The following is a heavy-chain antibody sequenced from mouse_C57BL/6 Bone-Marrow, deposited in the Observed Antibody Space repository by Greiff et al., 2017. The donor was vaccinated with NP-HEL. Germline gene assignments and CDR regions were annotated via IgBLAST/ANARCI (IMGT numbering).Heavy chain of an antibody. D-gene: IGHD1-1*01. Sequence: QVQLKESGPGLVAPSQSLSITCTVSGFSLTSYGVHWVRQPPGKGLEWLVVIWSDGSTTYNSALKSRLSISKDNSKSQVFLKMNSLQTDDTAMYYCARHTRLITTVPYAMDYWGQGTSVTVSS. CDR3: ARHTRLITTVPYAMDY. V-gene: IGHV2-6-1*01. CDR1: GFSLTSYG. J-gene: IGHJ4*01. CDR2: IWSDGST.